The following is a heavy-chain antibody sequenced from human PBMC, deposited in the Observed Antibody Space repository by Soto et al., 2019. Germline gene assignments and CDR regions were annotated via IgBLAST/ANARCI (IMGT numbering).Heavy chain of an antibody. V-gene: IGHV1-69*08. CDR1: GGPFSSHT. CDR2: IIPALGTT. CDR3: ARPAFVDYWYFDI. D-gene: IGHD3-16*02. J-gene: IGHJ2*01. Sequence: QDQLVQSGAEVKKPGSSVKVSCKAFGGPFSSHTLTWVRQAPGQGLEWMGRIIPALGTTTYAQKFQGRVTITADESVITVYMELNSLRTEDTAVYYCARPAFVDYWYFDIWGRGTLVTVSS.